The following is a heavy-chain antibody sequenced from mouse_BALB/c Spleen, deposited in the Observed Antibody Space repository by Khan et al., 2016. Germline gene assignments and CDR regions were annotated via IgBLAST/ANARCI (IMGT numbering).Heavy chain of an antibody. CDR1: GFTFSTFG. Sequence: EVQLVESGGGLVQPGGSRKLSCAVSGFTFSTFGMHWVRQAPEKGLEWVAFISSGSTTIYYADTVKGRFTISRDNPKNSLFLQMTSLRSEATAMYYCARIGLGRNYAMDYWGQGTSVTVSS. CDR3: ARIGLGRNYAMDY. J-gene: IGHJ4*01. V-gene: IGHV5-17*02. D-gene: IGHD4-1*01. CDR2: ISSGSTTI.